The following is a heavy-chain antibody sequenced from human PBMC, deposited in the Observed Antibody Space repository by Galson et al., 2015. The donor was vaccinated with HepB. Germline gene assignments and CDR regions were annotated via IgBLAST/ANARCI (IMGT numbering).Heavy chain of an antibody. J-gene: IGHJ4*02. D-gene: IGHD3-22*01. CDR3: ARSPPYDSSGYTLDY. CDR2: ISSSGSTI. Sequence: SLRLSCAASGFTFSSYEMNWVRQAPGKGLEWVSYISSSGSTIYYADPVKGRFTISRDNAKNSLYLQMNSLRAEDTAVYYCARSPPYDSSGYTLDYWGQGTLVTVSS. CDR1: GFTFSSYE. V-gene: IGHV3-48*03.